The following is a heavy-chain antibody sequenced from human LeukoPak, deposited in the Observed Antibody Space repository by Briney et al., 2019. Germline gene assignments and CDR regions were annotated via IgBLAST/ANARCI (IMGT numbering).Heavy chain of an antibody. J-gene: IGHJ1*01. V-gene: IGHV3-7*01. CDR3: ARGLNYYYDSSGYPPPEYFQH. CDR2: IKQDGSEK. Sequence: QPGGSLRLSCAASGFTFSSYWMSWVRQDPGKGLEWVANIKQDGSEKYYVDSVKGRFTISRDNAKNSLYLQMNSLRAEDTAVYYCARGLNYYYDSSGYPPPEYFQHWGQGTLVILSS. D-gene: IGHD3-22*01. CDR1: GFTFSSYW.